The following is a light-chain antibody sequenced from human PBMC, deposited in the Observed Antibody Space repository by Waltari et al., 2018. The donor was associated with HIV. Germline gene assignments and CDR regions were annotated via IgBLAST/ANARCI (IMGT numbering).Light chain of an antibody. CDR1: KLGNAY. J-gene: IGLJ2*01. Sequence: SYELTQLPSVSVSPGQTASITCSGDKLGNAYASWYQQKPCQYPVLVIYLDNTRPAGIPERFSSSNSVNTATLIISGTQAMDEADYYCQAWDSNTARFGGGTKLTVL. V-gene: IGLV3-1*01. CDR3: QAWDSNTAR. CDR2: LDN.